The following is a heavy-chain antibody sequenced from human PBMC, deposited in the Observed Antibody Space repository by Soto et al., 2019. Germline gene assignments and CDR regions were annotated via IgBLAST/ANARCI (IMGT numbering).Heavy chain of an antibody. Sequence: GASVKVSCKASGYTFTRYGISWVRQAPGQGLEWMGWISVYNGNTNYAQKVQGRVTMTTDTSTSTVYMELRSLRSDDTAVYYCARGWIYGDYDKHPDYWGQGTQVTVSS. D-gene: IGHD4-17*01. J-gene: IGHJ4*02. V-gene: IGHV1-18*01. CDR1: GYTFTRYG. CDR3: ARGWIYGDYDKHPDY. CDR2: ISVYNGNT.